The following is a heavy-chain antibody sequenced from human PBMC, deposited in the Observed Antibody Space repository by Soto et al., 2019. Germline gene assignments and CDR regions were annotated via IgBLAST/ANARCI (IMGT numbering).Heavy chain of an antibody. CDR1: GFTFSSYA. J-gene: IGHJ4*02. V-gene: IGHV3-23*01. D-gene: IGHD3-9*01. CDR3: AKARDYDILTGENY. CDR2: ISGSGGST. Sequence: EVQLLESGGGLVQPGGSLRLSCAASGFTFSSYAMSWVRQAPGKGLEWVSAISGSGGSTYYADSVKGRFTISRDNSKNPLYLQMNSLRAEDTAVYYCAKARDYDILTGENYWGQGTLGTGSS.